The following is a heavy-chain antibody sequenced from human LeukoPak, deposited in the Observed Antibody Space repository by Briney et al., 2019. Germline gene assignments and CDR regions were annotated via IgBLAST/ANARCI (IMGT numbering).Heavy chain of an antibody. CDR2: IYASGST. D-gene: IGHD1-26*01. V-gene: IGHV4-61*02. J-gene: IGHJ4*02. CDR3: AREYSGSCLTFDY. Sequence: KTSQTLSLTCTVSGGSISSGSYYWSWIRQPAGKGLEWIGRIYASGSTNYNPSLNSRVTMSLDTSKNQFSLKLSSVTAADTAVYYCAREYSGSCLTFDYWGQGTLVTVSS. CDR1: GGSISSGSYY.